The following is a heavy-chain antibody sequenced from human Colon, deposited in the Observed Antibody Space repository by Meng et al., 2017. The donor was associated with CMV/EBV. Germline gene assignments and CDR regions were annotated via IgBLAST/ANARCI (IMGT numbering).Heavy chain of an antibody. CDR2: ISSGGFTI. D-gene: IGHD3-10*01. Sequence: SCAASGFTFSSSEMNLVRQAPGKGLEWVSYISSGGFTINYADSVTGRFTISRDNAKNSLYLQMNSLRAEDTAIYYLSRGRGRGYGMDVWGQGTTVTVSS. CDR3: SRGRGRGYGMDV. J-gene: IGHJ6*02. V-gene: IGHV3-48*03. CDR1: GFTFSSSE.